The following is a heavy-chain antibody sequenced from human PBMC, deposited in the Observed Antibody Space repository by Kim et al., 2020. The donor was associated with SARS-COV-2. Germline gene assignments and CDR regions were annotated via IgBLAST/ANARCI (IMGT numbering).Heavy chain of an antibody. CDR2: ISSSSSYI. V-gene: IGHV3-21*01. D-gene: IGHD6-13*01. CDR1: GFTFSSYS. Sequence: GGSLRLSCAASGFTFSSYSMNWVRQAPGKGLEWVSSISSSSSYIYYADSVKGRFTISRDNAKNSLYLQMNSLRAEDTAVYYCARDFNLLRVAAAGTGFDYWGQGTLVTGSS. CDR3: ARDFNLLRVAAAGTGFDY. J-gene: IGHJ4*02.